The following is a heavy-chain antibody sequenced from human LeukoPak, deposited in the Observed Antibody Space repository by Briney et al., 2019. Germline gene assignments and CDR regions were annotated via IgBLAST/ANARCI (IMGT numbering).Heavy chain of an antibody. V-gene: IGHV4-38-2*01. Sequence: PSETLSLTCAVSGYSISSGYYWGWIRQPPGKGLEWIGSIYHSGSTFYNPSLKSRVTISVDTAKNRFSLKLTSVTAADTAVYYCAKVAPSDFDYWGQGNLVTVSS. CDR1: GYSISSGYY. CDR3: AKVAPSDFDY. J-gene: IGHJ4*02. D-gene: IGHD2-15*01. CDR2: IYHSGST.